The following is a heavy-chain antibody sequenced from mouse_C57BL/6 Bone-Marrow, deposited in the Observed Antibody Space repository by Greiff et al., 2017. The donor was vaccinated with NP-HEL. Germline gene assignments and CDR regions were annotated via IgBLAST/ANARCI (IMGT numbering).Heavy chain of an antibody. CDR2: IYPGDGDT. D-gene: IGHD1-1*01. CDR1: GYAFSSSW. V-gene: IGHV1-82*01. CDR3: ASGGFYGSSSFAY. Sequence: QVQLKQSGTELVKPGASVKISCKASGYAFSSSWMNWVKQRPGKGLEWIGRIYPGDGDTNYNGKFKGKATLTADKSSSTAYMQLSSLTSEDSAVYFCASGGFYGSSSFAYWGQGTLVTVSA. J-gene: IGHJ3*01.